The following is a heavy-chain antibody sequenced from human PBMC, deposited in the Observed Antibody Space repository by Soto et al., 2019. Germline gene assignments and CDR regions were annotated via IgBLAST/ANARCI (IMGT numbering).Heavy chain of an antibody. CDR3: AKKVNSGSGSQYFDY. Sequence: GGSLGLSCAASGFTFSSYSMSWVRQAPGKGLEWVSGFRSGGDDGTTYYADSVKGRFTISRDNSKNTLFLQMNSLRAEDTAIYYCAKKVNSGSGSQYFDYWGQGTLVTVSS. CDR2: FRSGGDDGTT. D-gene: IGHD3-10*01. V-gene: IGHV3-23*01. J-gene: IGHJ4*02. CDR1: GFTFSSYS.